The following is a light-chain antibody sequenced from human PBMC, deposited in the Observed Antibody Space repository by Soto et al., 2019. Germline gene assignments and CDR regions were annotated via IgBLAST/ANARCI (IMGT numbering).Light chain of an antibody. CDR1: RSDVGDYDY. J-gene: IGLJ1*01. CDR3: CSYAGTSTYV. CDR2: DVS. Sequence: QSALTQPPSVSGSPGQSVTISCTGTRSDVGDYDYVSWYLQHPGTAPKLLISDVSRRHSGVPDRFSGSKSGNTASLTISGIKVDDEGDYYCCSYAGTSTYVFGTGTKLTVL. V-gene: IGLV2-11*01.